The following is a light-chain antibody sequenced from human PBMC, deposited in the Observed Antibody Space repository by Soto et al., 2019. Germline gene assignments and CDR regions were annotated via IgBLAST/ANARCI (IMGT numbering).Light chain of an antibody. CDR3: QQYKDWPTT. J-gene: IGKJ1*01. CDR2: SAS. Sequence: EIVMTQSPATLSVSPGERATLSCRASQSVTTTLAWYQQKSGQAPRLLIYSASTRATGVPARFSGSGSGTDFTPTITSLQSEDFGVYYCQQYKDWPTTFGQGTKVEIK. CDR1: QSVTTT. V-gene: IGKV3-15*01.